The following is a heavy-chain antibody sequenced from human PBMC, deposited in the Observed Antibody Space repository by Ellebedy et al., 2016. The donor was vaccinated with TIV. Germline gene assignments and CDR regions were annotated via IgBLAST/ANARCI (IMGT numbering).Heavy chain of an antibody. CDR3: ARDSYLDARKSSPDYYYYGMDV. CDR2: ISAYNGNT. D-gene: IGHD3-9*01. Sequence: ASVKVSCXASGYTFTSYGISWVRQAPGQGLEWMGWISAYNGNTNYAQKLQGRVTMTTDTSTSTAYMELRSLRSDDTAVYYCARDSYLDARKSSPDYYYYGMDVWGQGTTVTVSS. J-gene: IGHJ6*02. V-gene: IGHV1-18*01. CDR1: GYTFTSYG.